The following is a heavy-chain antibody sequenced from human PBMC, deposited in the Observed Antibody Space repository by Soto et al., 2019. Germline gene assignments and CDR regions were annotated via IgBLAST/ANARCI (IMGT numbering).Heavy chain of an antibody. CDR1: GFTFSNYG. J-gene: IGHJ4*02. D-gene: IGHD3-10*01. Sequence: GGSLRLSCAAPGFTFSNYGMHWVRQAPGRGLEWVAVIWYDGSNKYYADSVKGRFTISRDNSKNTLYVQMNSLRAEDTAVYYCARDPSHGSGSYLDYWGQGTLVTVSS. V-gene: IGHV3-33*01. CDR3: ARDPSHGSGSYLDY. CDR2: IWYDGSNK.